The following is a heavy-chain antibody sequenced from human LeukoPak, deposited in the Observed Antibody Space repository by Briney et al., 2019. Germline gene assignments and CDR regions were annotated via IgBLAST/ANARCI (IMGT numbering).Heavy chain of an antibody. D-gene: IGHD2-21*02. V-gene: IGHV4-34*01. J-gene: IGHJ4*02. Sequence: SETLSLTCAVYGGSFSGYYWSWIRQPPGKGLEWIGEINHSGSTNYNPSLKSRVTISVDTSKNQFSLKLSSVTAADTAVYYCAREGVGDGDPDYWGQGTLVTVSS. CDR3: AREGVGDGDPDY. CDR1: GGSFSGYY. CDR2: INHSGST.